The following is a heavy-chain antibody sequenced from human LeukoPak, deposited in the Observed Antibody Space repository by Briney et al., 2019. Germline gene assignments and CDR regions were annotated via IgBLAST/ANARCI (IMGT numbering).Heavy chain of an antibody. J-gene: IGHJ4*02. Sequence: GGSLRLSCAASGFTFSSHWMHWVRQAPEKGLVGVSHINADGSATYYAASVKCRFTISRDNSKNTLYLQMNSLRAEDTAVYYCAKGEYYYDSSGHFDYWGQGTLVTVSS. CDR1: GFTFSSHW. CDR3: AKGEYYYDSSGHFDY. D-gene: IGHD3-22*01. CDR2: INADGSAT. V-gene: IGHV3-74*01.